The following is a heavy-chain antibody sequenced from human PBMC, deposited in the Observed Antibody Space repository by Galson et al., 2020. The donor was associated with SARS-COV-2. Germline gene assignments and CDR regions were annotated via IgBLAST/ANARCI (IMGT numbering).Heavy chain of an antibody. J-gene: IGHJ5*02. V-gene: IGHV2-26*02. CDR2: IFSNDEE. CDR1: GFSLTNTRMG. CDR3: ARIKYNWNQHWFDP. Sequence: KMSGPTLVKPTETLTLTCTVSGFSLTNTRMGVSWIRQPPGKAPEWLAHIFSNDEESYNTSLKSRLTISEDTSKSLVVLTMTNMDPVDTATYYCARIKYNWNQHWFDPWGQGTLVTVSS. D-gene: IGHD1-20*01.